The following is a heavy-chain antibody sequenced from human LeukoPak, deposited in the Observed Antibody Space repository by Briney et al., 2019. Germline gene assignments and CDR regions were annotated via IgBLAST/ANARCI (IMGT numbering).Heavy chain of an antibody. CDR1: GFPFSSYA. D-gene: IGHD2-15*01. CDR2: ISDSGGST. J-gene: IGHJ6*02. Sequence: GGSLRLSCSASGFPFSSYAMHWVRQAPGKGLEYVSAISDSGGSTYYADSVKGRFTISRDNSRNTLYLQMSSLRAEDTAVYFCVRGYSFGPYGMDVWGQGTTVTVSS. CDR3: VRGYSFGPYGMDV. V-gene: IGHV3-64D*09.